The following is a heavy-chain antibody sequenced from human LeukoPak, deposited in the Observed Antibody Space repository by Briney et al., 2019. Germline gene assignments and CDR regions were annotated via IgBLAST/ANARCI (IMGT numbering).Heavy chain of an antibody. J-gene: IGHJ6*03. CDR2: IKHDGSEKQDGSEK. V-gene: IGHV3-7*01. D-gene: IGHD3-10*01. Sequence: PGGSLRLSYAASGFTFSRYWMSWVRQAPGKGLEWVANIKHDGSEKQDGSEKNYVDSVKGRITISRDNAKNSLYLQMNSLRAEDPAVYYCARSGRGVDSFYFYMDVWGKGTTVTVSS. CDR3: ARSGRGVDSFYFYMDV. CDR1: GFTFSRYW.